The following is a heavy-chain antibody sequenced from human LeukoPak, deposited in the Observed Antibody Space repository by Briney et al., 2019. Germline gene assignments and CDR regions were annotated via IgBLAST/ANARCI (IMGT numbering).Heavy chain of an antibody. D-gene: IGHD4-17*01. J-gene: IGHJ3*01. CDR1: DFTFSTYA. V-gene: IGHV3-20*04. CDR3: ARGGYGAHMG. Sequence: GGSLRLSCAASDFTFSTYAMSWVRHAPGKGLEWVSGINWNGDSTGYADSVKGRFTISRDNGKNSLYLQMNSLRAEDTALYYCARGGYGAHMGWGQGTMVTVSS. CDR2: INWNGDST.